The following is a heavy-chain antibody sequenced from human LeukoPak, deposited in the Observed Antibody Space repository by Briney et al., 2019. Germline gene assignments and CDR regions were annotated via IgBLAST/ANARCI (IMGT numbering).Heavy chain of an antibody. D-gene: IGHD3-10*01. CDR3: ARKDMVRGVIFDY. CDR2: IYYSGST. V-gene: IGHV4-59*01. J-gene: IGHJ4*02. CDR1: GGSISSYY. Sequence: ASETLSLTCTVSGGSISSYYWSWIRQPPGKGLEWIGYIYYSGSTNYNPSLKSRVTISVDTSKNQFSLKLSSVTAADTAVYYCARKDMVRGVIFDYWGQGTLVTVSS.